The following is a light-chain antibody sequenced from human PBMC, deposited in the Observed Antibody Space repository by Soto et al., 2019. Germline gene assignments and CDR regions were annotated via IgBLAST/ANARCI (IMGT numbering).Light chain of an antibody. V-gene: IGLV2-14*01. CDR1: SSDVGGYNY. Sequence: QSVLTQPASVSGSPGQSITISCTGTSSDVGGYNYVSWYQQHPGKAPKLMIYDVSNRPSGVSNRFSGSKSGNTASLTISGLQAEDEADYYCSSYTSSSTLSLGGGTQLTVL. CDR3: SSYTSSSTLS. J-gene: IGLJ2*01. CDR2: DVS.